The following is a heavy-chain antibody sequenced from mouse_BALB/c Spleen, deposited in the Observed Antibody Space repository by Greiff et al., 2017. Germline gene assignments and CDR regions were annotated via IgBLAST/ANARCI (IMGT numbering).Heavy chain of an antibody. J-gene: IGHJ3*01. CDR3: ARDRYGSSYAWFAY. V-gene: IGHV3-6*02. Sequence: EVQLVESGPGLVKPSQSLSLTCSVTGYSITSGYYWNWIRQFPGNKLEWMGYISYDGSNNYNPSLKNRISITRDTSKNQFFLKLNSVTTEDTATYYCARDRYGSSYAWFAYWGQGTLVTVSA. CDR1: GYSITSGYY. D-gene: IGHD1-1*01. CDR2: ISYDGSN.